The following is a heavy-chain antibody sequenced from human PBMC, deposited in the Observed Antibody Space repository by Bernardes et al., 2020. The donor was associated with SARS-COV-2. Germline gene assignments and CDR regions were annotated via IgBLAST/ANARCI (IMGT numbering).Heavy chain of an antibody. J-gene: IGHJ6*02. CDR1: GFTFSSYA. CDR3: ARDSVQLERLHYYYGMDV. Sequence: GGSLFLSCAASGFTFSSYAVSWVRQAPGQGLEWVSAMSGNGGTKYYADSVKGRFTISRDNAKNSLYLQMNSLRAEDTAVYYCARDSVQLERLHYYYGMDVWGQGTTVTVSS. CDR2: MSGNGGTK. V-gene: IGHV3-23*01. D-gene: IGHD1-1*01.